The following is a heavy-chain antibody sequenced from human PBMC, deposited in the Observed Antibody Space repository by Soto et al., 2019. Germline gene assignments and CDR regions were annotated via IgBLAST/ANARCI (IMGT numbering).Heavy chain of an antibody. J-gene: IGHJ5*02. CDR1: GYTFTSYG. D-gene: IGHD2-8*01. Sequence: ASVKVSCKASGYTFTSYGLSWVRQAPGQGLEWMGWISAYNGNTNYAQKLQGRVTMTTDTSTSTAYMELRSLRSDDTAVYYCARAKEDIGLMVYATPPNWFDPWG. V-gene: IGHV1-18*04. CDR3: ARAKEDIGLMVYATPPNWFDP. CDR2: ISAYNGNT.